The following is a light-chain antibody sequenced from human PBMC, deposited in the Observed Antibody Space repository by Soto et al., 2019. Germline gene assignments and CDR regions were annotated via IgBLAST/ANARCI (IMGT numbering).Light chain of an antibody. Sequence: ILLTQSPGTLSLSPGERATLSCRASQSVSSSYLAWYQQKPGQAPSLLIYGTSSRATGIPDRFSGSGSGTDFTLTISRLEPEDFAVYYCQQYGSSTWTFGQGTKVDI. CDR1: QSVSSSY. J-gene: IGKJ1*01. V-gene: IGKV3-20*01. CDR2: GTS. CDR3: QQYGSSTWT.